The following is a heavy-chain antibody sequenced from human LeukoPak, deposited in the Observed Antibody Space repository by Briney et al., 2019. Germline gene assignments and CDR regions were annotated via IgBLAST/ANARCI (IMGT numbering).Heavy chain of an antibody. CDR3: ARDPEDIVVVVAATPPLDY. CDR2: ISAYNGNT. J-gene: IGHJ4*02. D-gene: IGHD2-15*01. V-gene: IGHV1-18*04. Sequence: ASVKVSCKASGYTFTSYGISWVRQAPGQRLEWMGWISAYNGNTNYAQKLQGRVTMTTDTSTSTAYMELRSLRSDDTAVYYCARDPEDIVVVVAATPPLDYWGQGTLVTVSS. CDR1: GYTFTSYG.